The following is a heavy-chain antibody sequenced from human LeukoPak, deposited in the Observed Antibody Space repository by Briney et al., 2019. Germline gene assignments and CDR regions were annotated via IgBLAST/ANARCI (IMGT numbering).Heavy chain of an antibody. J-gene: IGHJ4*02. CDR3: ARHRGSITILWYFDY. D-gene: IGHD3-9*01. CDR1: GASISGSGYY. V-gene: IGHV4-39*01. Sequence: ASETPSLTCAVSGASISGSGYYLGWIRQPPGKGLEWIGSIYYSGSTYYNPSLKSRVTISVDTSKNQFSLKLSSVTAADTAVYYCARHRGSITILWYFDYWGQGTLVTVSS. CDR2: IYYSGST.